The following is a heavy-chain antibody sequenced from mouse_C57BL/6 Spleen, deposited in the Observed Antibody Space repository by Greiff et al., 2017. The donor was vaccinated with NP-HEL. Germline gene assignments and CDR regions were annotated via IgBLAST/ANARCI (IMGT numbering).Heavy chain of an antibody. CDR2: ILPGSGST. J-gene: IGHJ3*01. CDR1: GYTFTGYW. V-gene: IGHV1-9*01. D-gene: IGHD1-1*01. Sequence: QVQLQQSGAELMKPGASVKLSCKATGYTFTGYWIEWVKQRPGHGLEWIGEILPGSGSTKYNEKFKGKATFTADTSSNTAYMQLSRLRTEDSDIYYGERCGSSSNGGVRFAYWGQGTLVTVSA. CDR3: ERCGSSSNGGVRFAY.